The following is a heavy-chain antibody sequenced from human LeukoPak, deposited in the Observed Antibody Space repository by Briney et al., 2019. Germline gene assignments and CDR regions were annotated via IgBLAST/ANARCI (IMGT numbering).Heavy chain of an antibody. J-gene: IGHJ5*02. V-gene: IGHV3-48*03. Sequence: GGSLRLSCAASGFTFSRYEMNWVRQAPGKGLEWVSYISSSGSNIYYADSVKGRFTISRDNAKNSLYLQMNSLRAEDTAVYYCARDRYDFWSGYSLNWFDPWGQGTLVTVFS. D-gene: IGHD3-3*01. CDR2: ISSSGSNI. CDR1: GFTFSRYE. CDR3: ARDRYDFWSGYSLNWFDP.